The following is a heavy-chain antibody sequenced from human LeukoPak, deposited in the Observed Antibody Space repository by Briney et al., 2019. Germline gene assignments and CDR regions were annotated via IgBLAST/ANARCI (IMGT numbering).Heavy chain of an antibody. D-gene: IGHD3-10*01. Sequence: GGSLRLSCAASGFTFSDYSMTWVRQAPGKGLVWVSRIDRDGSSTSYADSVKGRLTISRDNAKNSLYLQMNSLRAEDTAVYYCARRLGRYYGSGSYYNLPPYYYYYMDVWGKGTTVTISS. CDR2: IDRDGSST. J-gene: IGHJ6*03. V-gene: IGHV3-74*01. CDR1: GFTFSDYS. CDR3: ARRLGRYYGSGSYYNLPPYYYYYMDV.